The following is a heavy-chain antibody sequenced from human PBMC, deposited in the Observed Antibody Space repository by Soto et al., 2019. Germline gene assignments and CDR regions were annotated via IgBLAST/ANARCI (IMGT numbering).Heavy chain of an antibody. D-gene: IGHD3-16*01. CDR2: MNPNSGNT. Sequence: ASVKVSCKASGYTFTSYDINWVRQATGQGLEWMGWMNPNSGNTGYAQKFQDRVTMTRNTSISTAYMELSSLRSEDTAVYYCARAWGAPNGMDVWGQGTTVTVSS. J-gene: IGHJ6*02. V-gene: IGHV1-8*01. CDR1: GYTFTSYD. CDR3: ARAWGAPNGMDV.